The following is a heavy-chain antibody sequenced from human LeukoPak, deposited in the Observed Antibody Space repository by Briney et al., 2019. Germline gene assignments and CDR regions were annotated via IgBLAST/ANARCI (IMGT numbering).Heavy chain of an antibody. D-gene: IGHD3-22*01. V-gene: IGHV3-21*01. CDR1: GFTFSSYS. J-gene: IGHJ4*02. Sequence: GGSLRLSCAASGFTFSSYSMNWVRQAPGKGLEWVSSISSSSSYIYYADSVKGRFTISRDNAKNSLHLQMNSLRAEDTAVYYCARGSGYYYFFDYWGQGTLVTVSS. CDR3: ARGSGYYYFFDY. CDR2: ISSSSSYI.